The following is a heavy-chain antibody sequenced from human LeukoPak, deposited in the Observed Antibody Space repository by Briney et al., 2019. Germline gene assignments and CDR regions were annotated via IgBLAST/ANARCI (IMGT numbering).Heavy chain of an antibody. J-gene: IGHJ4*02. CDR3: ARGYGDDDPY. Sequence: SETLSLTCTVSGGSISSYYWSWIRQPPGKGLEWIGYIYYSGSTNYNPSLKSRVTISVDTSKNQFSLKLISVTAADTAVYYCARGYGDDDPYWGQGTLVTVSS. CDR2: IYYSGST. D-gene: IGHD4-17*01. V-gene: IGHV4-59*01. CDR1: GGSISSYY.